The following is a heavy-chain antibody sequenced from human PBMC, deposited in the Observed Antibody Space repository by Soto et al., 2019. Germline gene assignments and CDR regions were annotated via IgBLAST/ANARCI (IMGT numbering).Heavy chain of an antibody. CDR1: GGSITSGGFY. D-gene: IGHD6-13*01. CDR3: ARVGQQLVYFDY. J-gene: IGHJ4*02. V-gene: IGHV4-31*03. CDR2: THYRGST. Sequence: QVQLQESGPGLVKPSQTLSLTCTVSGGSITSGGFYWSWIRQRPGKGLEWIGYTHYRGSTYYNPSHMSRLTISVDTSKNQFSLDLSSVTAADTAVYYCARVGQQLVYFDYWGQGTLVTVSS.